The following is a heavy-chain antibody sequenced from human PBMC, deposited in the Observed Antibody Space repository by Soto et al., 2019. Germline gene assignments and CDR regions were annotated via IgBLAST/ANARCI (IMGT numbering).Heavy chain of an antibody. CDR3: TTCSWNGYYNHLDY. D-gene: IGHD3-3*01. V-gene: IGHV3-23*01. J-gene: IGHJ4*02. CDR2: ISSSGSDT. CDR1: GFTFSSYA. Sequence: GGSLRLSCAASGFTFSSYAMGWVRQAPGKGLEWVSSISSSGSDTYYADSVKGRFTISRDNTKYTLHLQMISPRAEDTAIYYCTTCSWNGYYNHLDYWGLGTLVTVSS.